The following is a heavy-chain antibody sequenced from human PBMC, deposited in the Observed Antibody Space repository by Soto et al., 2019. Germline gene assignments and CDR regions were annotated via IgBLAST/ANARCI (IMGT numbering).Heavy chain of an antibody. CDR1: GYTFTTYY. CDR3: ARELPHTNYFDY. V-gene: IGHV1-46*01. J-gene: IGHJ4*02. CDR2: IDPRSGNT. Sequence: VQLVQSGAEVQKPGASVTVSCTASGYTFTTYYMQWMRQAPGQGPEWLAMIDPRSGNTNYAQSIQGRVAVTRDPSTNTVYLELSSLRSEDTALYYCARELPHTNYFDYWGQGTPVTVSS. D-gene: IGHD2-15*01.